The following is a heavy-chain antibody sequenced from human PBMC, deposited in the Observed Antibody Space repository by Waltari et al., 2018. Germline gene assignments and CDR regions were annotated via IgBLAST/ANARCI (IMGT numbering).Heavy chain of an antibody. V-gene: IGHV1-2*02. CDR1: GYNLIGYH. D-gene: IGHD3-10*01. CDR2: INADSGGA. Sequence: QVQQVQSGAEVKKPGASVKVSCRASGYNLIGYHMYWVRQAPGQGLEWVGWINADSGGASYAQKFQGRVTMTMDTSIGIDYMELGGLISDDTAVYYCVRGTGAYWGQGTLVTVSS. J-gene: IGHJ4*02. CDR3: VRGTGAY.